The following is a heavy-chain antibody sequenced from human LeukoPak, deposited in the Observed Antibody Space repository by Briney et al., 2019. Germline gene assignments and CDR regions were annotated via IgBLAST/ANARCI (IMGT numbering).Heavy chain of an antibody. J-gene: IGHJ3*02. Sequence: PSETLSLTCAVYGGSLSGYYWSYIRQPPGKGLEWIGEFNHSGSTNYNPSLKSRVTISVDTSKNQFSLKLSSVTAADTAVYYCATMRFSDAFDIWGQGTMVTVSS. CDR2: FNHSGST. V-gene: IGHV4-34*01. CDR1: GGSLSGYY. CDR3: ATMRFSDAFDI. D-gene: IGHD3-22*01.